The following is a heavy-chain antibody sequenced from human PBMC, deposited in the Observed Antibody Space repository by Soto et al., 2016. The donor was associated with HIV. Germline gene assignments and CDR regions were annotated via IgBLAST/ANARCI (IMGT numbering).Heavy chain of an antibody. D-gene: IGHD2-21*02. V-gene: IGHV1-2*02. J-gene: IGHJ3*01. CDR1: GYSFTDFF. Sequence: QVHLMQSGPEVRKPGASVKVSCTASGYSFTDFFLHWVRQAPGEGLQWVGWINPQTGDTKYAQNFLGRVTVTRDASSSTVYLELTSLRSDDTAVYYCARPLITTFCGGDCPLNFWGHGTLVTVSS. CDR2: INPQTGDT. CDR3: ARPLITTFCGGDCPLNF.